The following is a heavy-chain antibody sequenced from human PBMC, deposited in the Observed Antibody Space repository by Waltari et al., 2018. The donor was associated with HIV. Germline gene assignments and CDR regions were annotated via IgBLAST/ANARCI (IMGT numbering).Heavy chain of an antibody. CDR1: GFSFSTYG. CDR3: AKDKGGVTYIFDY. CDR2: ISYDGSNK. D-gene: IGHD1-1*01. Sequence: QVQLVESGGGVVQPGRSLRRSCAASGFSFSTYGMHWVRQAPGKGLEWVAVISYDGSNKYYADSVKGRFTISRDNSKNTLYLQMNSLRAEDTAVYYCAKDKGGVTYIFDYWGQGTLVTVSS. J-gene: IGHJ4*02. V-gene: IGHV3-30*18.